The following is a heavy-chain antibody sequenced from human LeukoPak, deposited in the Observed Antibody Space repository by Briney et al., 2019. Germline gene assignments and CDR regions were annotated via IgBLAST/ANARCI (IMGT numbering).Heavy chain of an antibody. Sequence: SETLSLTCTVSGGSISSYYWSWIRQPPGKGLEWIGYIYYSGSTNYNPSLKSRVTISVDTSKNQFSLKLSSVTAADTAVYYCARVNYEWSLDYWGQGTLVAVSS. CDR2: IYYSGST. CDR3: ARVNYEWSLDY. J-gene: IGHJ4*02. CDR1: GGSISSYY. V-gene: IGHV4-59*01. D-gene: IGHD3-3*01.